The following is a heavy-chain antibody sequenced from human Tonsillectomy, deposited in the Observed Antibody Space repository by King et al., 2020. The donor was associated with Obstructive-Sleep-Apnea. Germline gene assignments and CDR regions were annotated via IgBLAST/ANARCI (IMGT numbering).Heavy chain of an antibody. CDR2: INHSGST. D-gene: IGHD7-27*01. Sequence: VKLQKWGAGLLKPSETLSLTCAVYGGSFSGYYWSWIRQPPGKGLEWIGEINHSGSTNYNPSLKSRVTISVDTSKNQFSLKLSSVTAADTAVYYCASVPLGGMDVWGQGTTVTVSS. J-gene: IGHJ6*02. CDR3: ASVPLGGMDV. V-gene: IGHV4-34*01. CDR1: GGSFSGYY.